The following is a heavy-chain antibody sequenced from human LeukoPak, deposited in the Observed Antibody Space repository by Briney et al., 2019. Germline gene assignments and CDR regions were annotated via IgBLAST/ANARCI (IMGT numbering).Heavy chain of an antibody. J-gene: IGHJ4*02. D-gene: IGHD5-18*01. CDR2: ISSSGSTI. Sequence: GGSLRLSCAASGFTFSDYYMSWIRQAPGKGLEWVSYISSSGSTIYYADSVKGRFTISRDNAKNSLYLQMNSLRAEDTAVYYCARDSLQWDTAMASDYWGQGTLVTVSS. CDR3: ARDSLQWDTAMASDY. CDR1: GFTFSDYY. V-gene: IGHV3-11*01.